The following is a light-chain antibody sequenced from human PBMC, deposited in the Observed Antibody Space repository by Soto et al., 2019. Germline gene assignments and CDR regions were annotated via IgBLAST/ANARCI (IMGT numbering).Light chain of an antibody. Sequence: DIQMTQSPSSLSASVGDTITLTCRASQAIFNFVAWYQQKPGGVPKLLIYAASTLQSGCPSRFSGSGSGTDFTLTISSLQPEDVATYYCQRYNSAPRTFGQGTKVEIK. V-gene: IGKV1-27*01. J-gene: IGKJ1*01. CDR2: AAS. CDR3: QRYNSAPRT. CDR1: QAIFNF.